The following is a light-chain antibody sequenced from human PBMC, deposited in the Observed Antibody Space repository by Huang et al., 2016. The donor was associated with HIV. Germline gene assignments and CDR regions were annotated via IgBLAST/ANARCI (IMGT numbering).Light chain of an antibody. CDR1: RSVSSN. V-gene: IGKV3-15*01. Sequence: IVMTQSPATLSVSPGERVTVSCMANRSVSSNLAWYQQRPGQAPRLLSYGSSTRAPGIPARFSGSGSGTDFSLTISSLQSEDFALYYCQQYNNWLLSFGGGTRVDI. CDR2: GSS. CDR3: QQYNNWLLS. J-gene: IGKJ4*01.